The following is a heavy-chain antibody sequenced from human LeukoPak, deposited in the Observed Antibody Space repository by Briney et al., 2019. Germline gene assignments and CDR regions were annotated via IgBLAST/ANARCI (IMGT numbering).Heavy chain of an antibody. Sequence: GGSLRLSCAASGFSSINAWMSGVRQAPGKGLEWGGRITSKIDGGTTDYAATVKGRFTISRDDSKDTLYLQMDSLQTEDTAVYYCSSLRGSSSQYFQHWGQGTLVTVSS. J-gene: IGHJ1*01. CDR2: ITSKIDGGTT. D-gene: IGHD6-13*01. V-gene: IGHV3-15*01. CDR1: GFSSINAW. CDR3: SSLRGSSSQYFQH.